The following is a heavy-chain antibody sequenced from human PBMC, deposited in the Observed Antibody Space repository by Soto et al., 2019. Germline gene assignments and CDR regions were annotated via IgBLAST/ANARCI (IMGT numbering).Heavy chain of an antibody. D-gene: IGHD6-13*01. J-gene: IGHJ6*02. CDR1: GNTFTSYA. Sequence: QVQLVQSGAEVKKPGASVKVSCKASGNTFTSYAMHWVRQAPGQRLEWMGWINAGNGNTKYSQKFQGRVTITRDTSASTVYRELSSLTPEATAVYYCASPAGFPGYYYGMDVWGQGPRVTVSS. CDR3: ASPAGFPGYYYGMDV. V-gene: IGHV1-3*01. CDR2: INAGNGNT.